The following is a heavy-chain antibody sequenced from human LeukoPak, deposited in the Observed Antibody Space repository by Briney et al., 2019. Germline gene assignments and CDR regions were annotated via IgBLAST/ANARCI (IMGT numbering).Heavy chain of an antibody. CDR1: GFTISNAW. J-gene: IGHJ4*02. D-gene: IGHD3-22*01. CDR2: IKSKTDGGTT. CDR3: STTYYYDSSEGY. Sequence: GGSLRLSCAASGFTISNAWMNWVRQAPGKGLEWVGRIKSKTDGGTTDYAAPVKGRFTISRDDSKNTLYLQMNSLKTEDTAVYYCSTTYYYDSSEGYWGQGTLVTVSS. V-gene: IGHV3-15*07.